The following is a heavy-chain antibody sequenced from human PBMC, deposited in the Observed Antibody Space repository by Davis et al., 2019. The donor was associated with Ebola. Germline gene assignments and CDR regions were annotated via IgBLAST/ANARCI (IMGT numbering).Heavy chain of an antibody. Sequence: PSETLSLTCTVSGGSISSSSYYWGWIRQPPGKGLEWIGSIYYSGSTYYNPSLKSRVTISVDTSKNQFSLKLSSVTAADTAVYYCARDSKAWLVHWFDPWGQGTLVTVSS. D-gene: IGHD6-19*01. CDR1: GGSISSSSYY. V-gene: IGHV4-39*07. CDR2: IYYSGST. J-gene: IGHJ5*02. CDR3: ARDSKAWLVHWFDP.